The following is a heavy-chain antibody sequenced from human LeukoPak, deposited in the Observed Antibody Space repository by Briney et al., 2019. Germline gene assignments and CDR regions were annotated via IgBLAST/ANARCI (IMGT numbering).Heavy chain of an antibody. J-gene: IGHJ4*02. D-gene: IGHD3-22*01. Sequence: ASVKVSCKASGYTFTGYYMHWVRQAPGQGLEWVGWINPNSGGTNYAQKFQGWVTMTRDTSISTAYMELSRLRSDDTAVYYCARGSTYDSSGYYSVYFDYWGQGTLVTVSS. CDR1: GYTFTGYY. CDR3: ARGSTYDSSGYYSVYFDY. CDR2: INPNSGGT. V-gene: IGHV1-2*04.